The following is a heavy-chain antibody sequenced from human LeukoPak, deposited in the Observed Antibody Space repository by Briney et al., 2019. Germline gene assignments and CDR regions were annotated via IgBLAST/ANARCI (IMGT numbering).Heavy chain of an antibody. D-gene: IGHD3-16*01. V-gene: IGHV3-33*01. CDR2: MWYDGRNK. J-gene: IGHJ4*02. CDR1: GFTLSSFG. Sequence: PGGSLRLSCAASGFTLSSFGMVWVRQAPGKGLEWVTLMWYDGRNKYYADSVKGRFTISRDNSKNTVYLQMNSLRGEDTAVYYCARAVGPFDYWGQGTLVTVSS. CDR3: ARAVGPFDY.